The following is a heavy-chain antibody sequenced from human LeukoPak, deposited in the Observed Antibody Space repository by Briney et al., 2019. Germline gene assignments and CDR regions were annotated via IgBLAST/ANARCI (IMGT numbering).Heavy chain of an antibody. D-gene: IGHD4-17*01. Sequence: GGSLRLSCAASGFTVSSYAMSWVRQAPGKGRGWVSVISTSGGSTYYADSVKGRFTVSRDNSKNTLYLQMNSLRAEDTAIYYCAKGGTTVNTFVLVDYWGQGTLVTVSS. CDR1: GFTVSSYA. V-gene: IGHV3-23*01. J-gene: IGHJ4*02. CDR2: ISTSGGST. CDR3: AKGGTTVNTFVLVDY.